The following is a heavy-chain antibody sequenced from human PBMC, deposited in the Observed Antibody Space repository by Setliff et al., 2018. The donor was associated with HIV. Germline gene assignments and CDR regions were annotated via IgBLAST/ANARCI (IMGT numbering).Heavy chain of an antibody. V-gene: IGHV1-3*01. CDR1: GDTFTTYA. CDR2: INAGNGDT. J-gene: IGHJ4*02. CDR3: ARSPDPYSGTTDY. D-gene: IGHD1-26*01. Sequence: ASVKVSCKASGDTFTTYALHWVRQAPGQRLEWMGWINAGNGDTKSSQKFQGRVTITRDTSASTAYMELSSLRYDDTAIYYCARSPDPYSGTTDYWGQGTLVTVSS.